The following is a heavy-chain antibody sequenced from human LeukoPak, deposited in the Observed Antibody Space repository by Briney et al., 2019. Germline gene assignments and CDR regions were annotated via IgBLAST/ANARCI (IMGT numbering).Heavy chain of an antibody. J-gene: IGHJ4*02. D-gene: IGHD3-16*01. V-gene: IGHV3-30*02. CDR1: GFTLSRYA. Sequence: GGSLRLSCAASGFTLSRYAMHWVRQAPGKGLEWVAFLQSDGNNIYYADSVKGRFTISRDNSKNTLFLQMSSLRAEDTAVYYCAKNWATYYFDYWGQGTLVTVSS. CDR2: LQSDGNNI. CDR3: AKNWATYYFDY.